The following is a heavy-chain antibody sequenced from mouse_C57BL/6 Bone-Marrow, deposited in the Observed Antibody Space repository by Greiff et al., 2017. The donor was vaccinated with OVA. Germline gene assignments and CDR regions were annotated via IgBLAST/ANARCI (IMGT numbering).Heavy chain of an antibody. CDR3: ARRGGDY. V-gene: IGHV1-75*01. Sequence: VQLQQSGPELVKPGASVKISCKASGYTFTDYYINWVKQRPGQGLEWIGWIFPGSGSTYYNEKFKGKATLTVDKSSSTDYMLLSSLTAEDSAVYFCARRGGDYWGQGTSVTVSS. J-gene: IGHJ4*01. CDR2: IFPGSGST. CDR1: GYTFTDYY.